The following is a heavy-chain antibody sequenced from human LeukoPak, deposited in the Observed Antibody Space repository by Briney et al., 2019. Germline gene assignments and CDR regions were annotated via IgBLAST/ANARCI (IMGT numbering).Heavy chain of an antibody. CDR1: GFTFSNYG. CDR2: INTDGAHT. V-gene: IGHV3-23*01. J-gene: IGHJ4*02. CDR3: AKHLPNLGLDY. Sequence: GGTLRLSCAASGFTFSNYGMSWVRQAPGKGREGVSSINTDGAHTYYEDSVKGRFSISRDNSKNTLFLQMNSLPVEDTAVYYCAKHLPNLGLDYWGQGTLVTVSS.